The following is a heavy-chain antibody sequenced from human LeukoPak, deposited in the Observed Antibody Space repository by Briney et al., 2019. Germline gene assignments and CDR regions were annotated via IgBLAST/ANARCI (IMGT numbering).Heavy chain of an antibody. Sequence: GESLKISCMGSGYSFTNYWIGWVRQVPGSGPEWMGVIYPSDSDTRYSPSFQGQVTISADKSIDTAYLQWSSLKASDTAMYYCARQRDSGFDFDSWGQGTLVTVSS. D-gene: IGHD5-12*01. CDR3: ARQRDSGFDFDS. CDR2: IYPSDSDT. V-gene: IGHV5-51*01. CDR1: GYSFTNYW. J-gene: IGHJ4*02.